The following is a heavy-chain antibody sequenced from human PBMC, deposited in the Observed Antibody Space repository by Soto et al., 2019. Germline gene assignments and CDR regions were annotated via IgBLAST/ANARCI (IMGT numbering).Heavy chain of an antibody. CDR3: ARRDSGGFFRFFDS. V-gene: IGHV1-69*06. D-gene: IGHD2-15*01. J-gene: IGHJ4*02. Sequence: PRPPVKVSCKASGCSLSTNPISWVRQAPGQGLEWMGGTGSGTGPGNNAQKFQGRLTVTADKSTSTVYMELTNLSSEDTAVYYCARRDSGGFFRFFDSWGQGTLVTVSS. CDR2: TGSGTGPG. CDR1: GCSLSTNP.